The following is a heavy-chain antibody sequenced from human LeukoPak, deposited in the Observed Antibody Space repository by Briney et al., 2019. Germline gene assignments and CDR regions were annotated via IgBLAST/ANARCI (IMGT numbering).Heavy chain of an antibody. Sequence: GGSLRLSCAASGFTVSSNYMSWVRQALGKGLEWVSVIYSGGSTYYADSVKGRFTISRDNSKNTLYLQMNSLRAEDTAVYYCARVRGGSSWYYFDYWGQGTLVTVSS. V-gene: IGHV3-53*01. CDR1: GFTVSSNY. CDR3: ARVRGGSSWYYFDY. CDR2: IYSGGST. D-gene: IGHD6-13*01. J-gene: IGHJ4*02.